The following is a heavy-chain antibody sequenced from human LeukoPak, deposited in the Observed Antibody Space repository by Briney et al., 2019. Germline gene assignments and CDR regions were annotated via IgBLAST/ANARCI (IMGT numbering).Heavy chain of an antibody. V-gene: IGHV3-7*01. CDR1: EFTFSSYW. Sequence: PGGSLRLSCAASEFTFSSYWMSWVRQAPGKGLEWVASIKQDGSEKYYVDSVKGRVTISRDNAKNSLNLQMNSLRAEDTAVYYCARVFGAGYSDYWGQGTLVTVSS. CDR2: IKQDGSEK. CDR3: ARVFGAGYSDY. J-gene: IGHJ4*02. D-gene: IGHD4/OR15-4a*01.